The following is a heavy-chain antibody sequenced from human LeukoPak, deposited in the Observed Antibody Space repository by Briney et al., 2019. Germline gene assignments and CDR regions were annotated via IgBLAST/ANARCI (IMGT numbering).Heavy chain of an antibody. V-gene: IGHV1-2*02. CDR2: INPNSGGT. J-gene: IGHJ4*02. CDR3: ARDLNYYDSSGFDY. D-gene: IGHD3-22*01. Sequence: GASVKVSCKASGYTFTGYYMHWVRQAPGQGLEWMGWINPNSGGTNYAQKFQGRVTMTRDTSISTAYMELSRLRSDDTAVYYCARDLNYYDSSGFDYWGQGTLVTVSS. CDR1: GYTFTGYY.